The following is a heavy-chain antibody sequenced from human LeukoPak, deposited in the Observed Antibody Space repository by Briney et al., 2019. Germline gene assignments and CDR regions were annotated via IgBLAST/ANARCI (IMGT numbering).Heavy chain of an antibody. V-gene: IGHV7-4-1*02. J-gene: IGHJ4*02. D-gene: IGHD2-2*03. Sequence: ASVKVSCKASGYTFTNYAMNWVRQAPGQGHEWMGWINTNTGNPTYAQGFTGRFVFSLDTSVSTAYLQISSLKAEDTAVYYCTRGGYCGSASCSDFDYWGQGTLVTVSS. CDR1: GYTFTNYA. CDR3: TRGGYCGSASCSDFDY. CDR2: INTNTGNP.